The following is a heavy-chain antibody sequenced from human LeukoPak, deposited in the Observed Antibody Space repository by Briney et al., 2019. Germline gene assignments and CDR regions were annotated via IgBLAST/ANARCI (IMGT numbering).Heavy chain of an antibody. D-gene: IGHD5-18*01. CDR1: EFTFSTYW. CDR2: IKQDGSEK. Sequence: GGSLRLSCAASEFTFSTYWMNWVRQAPGKGLEWLANIKQDGSEKYYLDSVKGRFTISRDNAKNSLYLQMNSLRAEDTSVYYCVRDVSGSSYGDYWGQGTLVTVSS. V-gene: IGHV3-7*01. CDR3: VRDVSGSSYGDY. J-gene: IGHJ4*02.